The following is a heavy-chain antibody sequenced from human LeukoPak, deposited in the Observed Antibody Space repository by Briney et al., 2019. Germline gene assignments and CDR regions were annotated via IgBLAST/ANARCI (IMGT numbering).Heavy chain of an antibody. D-gene: IGHD3-22*01. Sequence: GGSLRLSCAASGFTFSSYSMNWVRQAPGKGLEWVSVIYSGGSTYYADSVKGRFTISRDNSKNTLYLQMNSLRAEDTAVYYCARGDYYYDTWGQGTLVTVSS. CDR1: GFTFSSYS. J-gene: IGHJ5*02. V-gene: IGHV3-53*01. CDR3: ARGDYYYDT. CDR2: IYSGGST.